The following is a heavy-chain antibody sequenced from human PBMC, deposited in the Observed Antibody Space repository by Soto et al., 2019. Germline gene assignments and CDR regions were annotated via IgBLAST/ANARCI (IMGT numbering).Heavy chain of an antibody. Sequence: QVQLVQSGAEVKKPGSSVKVSCKASGGTFSSYAISWVRQAPGQVLEWMGGIIPIFGTANYAQKFQRRVTITADESTSIAYMELSSLRSDDTAVYYCARDPNYGDYGWYFDYWGQGTLVTVSS. CDR2: IIPIFGTA. CDR3: ARDPNYGDYGWYFDY. CDR1: GGTFSSYA. V-gene: IGHV1-69*01. J-gene: IGHJ4*02. D-gene: IGHD4-17*01.